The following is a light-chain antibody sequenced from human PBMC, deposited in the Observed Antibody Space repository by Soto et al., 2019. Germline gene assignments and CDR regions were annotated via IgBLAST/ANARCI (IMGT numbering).Light chain of an antibody. CDR1: QSISSW. Sequence: DIQMTQSPSTLSASVGDRVTITCRVSQSISSWLAWYQQKPGKAPKLLIYDASSLESGVPSRFSGSGSGTEFTLTISSLQPDDFATYYCQQYNSRGTFGQGTKVEIK. CDR3: QQYNSRGT. V-gene: IGKV1-5*01. J-gene: IGKJ1*01. CDR2: DAS.